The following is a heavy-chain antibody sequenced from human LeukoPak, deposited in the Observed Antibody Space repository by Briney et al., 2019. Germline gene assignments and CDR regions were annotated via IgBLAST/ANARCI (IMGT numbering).Heavy chain of an antibody. V-gene: IGHV4-59*05. CDR1: GGSISSRY. Sequence: SETLSLTCTVSGGSISSRYWSWIRQPAGKGLEWIGSIYYSGSTYYNPSLKSRVTISVDTSKNQFSLKLSSVTAADTAVYYCASQYYYDSSGYYSLFDYWGRGTLVTVSS. CDR2: IYYSGST. D-gene: IGHD3-22*01. CDR3: ASQYYYDSSGYYSLFDY. J-gene: IGHJ4*02.